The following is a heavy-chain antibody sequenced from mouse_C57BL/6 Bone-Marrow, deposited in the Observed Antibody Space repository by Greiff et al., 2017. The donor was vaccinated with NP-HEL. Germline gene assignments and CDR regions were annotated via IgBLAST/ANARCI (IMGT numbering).Heavy chain of an antibody. D-gene: IGHD1-1*01. V-gene: IGHV14-4*01. CDR1: GFNIKDDY. Sequence: EVQLQQSGAELVRPGASVKLSCTASGFNIKDDYMHWVKQRPEQGLEWIGWIDPENGDTEYASKFQGKATITADTSSNTAYLQLSSLTSEDTAVYYCTPTTVLDYWGQGTTLTVSS. J-gene: IGHJ2*01. CDR3: TPTTVLDY. CDR2: IDPENGDT.